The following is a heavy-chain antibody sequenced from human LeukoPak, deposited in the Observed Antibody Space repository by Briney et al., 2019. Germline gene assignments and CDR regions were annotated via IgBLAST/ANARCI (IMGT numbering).Heavy chain of an antibody. CDR1: GGSVNNENW. J-gene: IGHJ5*02. D-gene: IGHD1-26*01. V-gene: IGHV4-4*02. CDR3: ARGSPPIVGATSFDP. Sequence: SETLSLTCAVSGGSVNNENWWSWVRQSPVTGLEWIGEIYHGGVTKYSPSLKSRVTISMDRSKNQFSLNLNSVAAADTAVYYCARGSPPIVGATSFDPWGQGTLVTVSS. CDR2: IYHGGVT.